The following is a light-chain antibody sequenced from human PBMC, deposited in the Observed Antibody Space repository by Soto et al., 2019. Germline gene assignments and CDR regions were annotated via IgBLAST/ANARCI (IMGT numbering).Light chain of an antibody. V-gene: IGKV3-20*01. CDR3: QQYGSSPRT. CDR2: GAS. J-gene: IGKJ2*01. CDR1: QRVSSSD. Sequence: EIVLTQSPGTLSLSPGERATLSCRASQRVSSSDLAWYQQKPGQAPRIRIYGASSRATGIPDRVSGSGSGTDFTLTISRLEPEDFVVYSCQQYGSSPRTFGQGTKLEIK.